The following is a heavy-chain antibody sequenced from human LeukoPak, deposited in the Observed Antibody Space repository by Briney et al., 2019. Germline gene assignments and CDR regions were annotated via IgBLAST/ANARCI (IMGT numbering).Heavy chain of an antibody. D-gene: IGHD6-13*01. J-gene: IGHJ4*02. CDR1: GFTFRTYE. Sequence: GGSLRLSCAASGFTFRTYEMSWVRQAPGKGLEWVSAISGSGGSTYYADSVKGRFTISRDNSKNTLYLQMNSLRAEDTAVYYCARDPIAAVRFDYWGQGTLVTVSS. V-gene: IGHV3-23*01. CDR2: ISGSGGST. CDR3: ARDPIAAVRFDY.